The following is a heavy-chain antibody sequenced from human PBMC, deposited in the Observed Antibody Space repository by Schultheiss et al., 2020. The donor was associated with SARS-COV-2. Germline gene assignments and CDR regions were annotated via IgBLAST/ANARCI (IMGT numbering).Heavy chain of an antibody. J-gene: IGHJ5*02. V-gene: IGHV3-30-3*01. CDR2: ISYDGSNK. CDR3: ARVDYDFWSGYYRPPSGWFDP. D-gene: IGHD3-3*01. Sequence: GGSLRLSCAASGFTFSSYAMHWVRQAPGKGLEWVAVISYDGSNKYYADSVKGRFTISRDNSKNTLYLQMNSLRAEDTAVYYCARVDYDFWSGYYRPPSGWFDPWGQGTLVTVSS. CDR1: GFTFSSYA.